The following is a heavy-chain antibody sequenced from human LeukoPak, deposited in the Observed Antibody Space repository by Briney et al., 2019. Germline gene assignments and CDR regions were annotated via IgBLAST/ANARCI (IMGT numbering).Heavy chain of an antibody. CDR2: IKQDGSEK. CDR1: GFTFSSYW. D-gene: IGHD2-2*01. J-gene: IGHJ6*02. V-gene: IGHV3-7*01. Sequence: PGGSLRLSCAASGFTFSSYWMSWVRQAPGKGLEWVANIKQDGSEKYYVDSVKGRFTISRDNAKNSLYLQMNSLRAEDTAVYYCARWAVVVPAAPSYYYGMDVWGQGTTVTVSS. CDR3: ARWAVVVPAAPSYYYGMDV.